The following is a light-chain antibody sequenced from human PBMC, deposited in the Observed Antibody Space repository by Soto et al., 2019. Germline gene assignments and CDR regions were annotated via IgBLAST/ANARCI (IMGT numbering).Light chain of an antibody. CDR1: QDISNY. J-gene: IGKJ5*01. CDR2: DAS. CDR3: QQYDNLLSIT. V-gene: IGKV1-33*01. Sequence: DIQMTQSPSSLSASVGDRVTITCQASQDISNYLNWYQQKPGKAPKLLIYDASNLETGVPSRFSGSGSGTELTFTISSLQPEDIATYYCQQYDNLLSITFGQGTRLEIK.